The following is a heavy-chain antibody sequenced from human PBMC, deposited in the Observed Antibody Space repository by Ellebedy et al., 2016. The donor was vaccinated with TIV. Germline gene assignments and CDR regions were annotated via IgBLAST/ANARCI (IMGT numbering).Heavy chain of an antibody. CDR3: ARAETAPIDP. Sequence: AASVKVSCKASGYSFTSFYIHWVRQAPGQGLEWMGIINPSGGSTIYAQKFQGRVPMTRDTSTSTVYMELSSLRSEDTAVYYCARAETAPIDPWGQGTLVTVSS. D-gene: IGHD5-18*01. CDR2: INPSGGST. CDR1: GYSFTSFY. J-gene: IGHJ5*02. V-gene: IGHV1-46*01.